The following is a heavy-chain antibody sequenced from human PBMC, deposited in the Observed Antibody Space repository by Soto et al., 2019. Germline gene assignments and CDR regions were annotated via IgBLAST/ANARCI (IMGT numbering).Heavy chain of an antibody. CDR2: IDPSDSYT. CDR1: GYSFTSYW. V-gene: IGHV5-10-1*03. Sequence: EVQLVQSGAEVKKPGESLRISCKGSGYSFTSYWISWVRQMPGKGLEWMGRIDPSDSYTNYSPSFQGHVTISADKSISTAYLQWSSLKASDTAMYYCARHGRQQQLGPTNNWFDPWGQGTLVTVSS. D-gene: IGHD6-13*01. J-gene: IGHJ5*02. CDR3: ARHGRQQQLGPTNNWFDP.